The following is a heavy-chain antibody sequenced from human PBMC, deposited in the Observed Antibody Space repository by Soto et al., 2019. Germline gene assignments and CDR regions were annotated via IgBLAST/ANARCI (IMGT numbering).Heavy chain of an antibody. CDR1: GGSISSTSYF. CDR2: IYYSGST. Sequence: SETLSLTCTVSGGSISSTSYFWAWIRQPPGKGLEWIGSIYYSGSTYYNPSLKSRVTVSVDTSKNQFSLKLSSVTAADTAVYYCARHPSDFWFDPWGQGTLVTVSS. D-gene: IGHD2-21*02. J-gene: IGHJ5*02. V-gene: IGHV4-39*01. CDR3: ARHPSDFWFDP.